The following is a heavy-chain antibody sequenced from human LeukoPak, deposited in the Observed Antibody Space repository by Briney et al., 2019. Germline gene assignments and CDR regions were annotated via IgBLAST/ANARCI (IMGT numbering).Heavy chain of an antibody. Sequence: GGSLRLSCAASGFTFSSYAMSWVRQAPGKGLEWVSVLSGSGGSTYYADSVKGRFTISRDNAKNSLHLQMNSLRAEDTALYYCAKELLPWYGSGSYVQRPFDYWGQGTLVTVSS. V-gene: IGHV3-23*01. CDR3: AKELLPWYGSGSYVQRPFDY. CDR2: LSGSGGST. D-gene: IGHD3-10*01. J-gene: IGHJ4*02. CDR1: GFTFSSYA.